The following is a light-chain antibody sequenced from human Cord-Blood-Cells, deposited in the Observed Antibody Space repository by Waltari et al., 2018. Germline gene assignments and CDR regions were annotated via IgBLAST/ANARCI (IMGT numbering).Light chain of an antibody. Sequence: QSVLTQPPSVSGAPGRRVTISCTGSSSNIGAGYDVHWYQQLPGTAPKLLIYGNSNRPSGVPDRFSGSKSGTSASLAITGLQAEDEADYYCQSYDSSLSGNWVFGGRTKLTVL. CDR2: GNS. CDR1: SSNIGAGYD. J-gene: IGLJ3*02. V-gene: IGLV1-40*01. CDR3: QSYDSSLSGNWV.